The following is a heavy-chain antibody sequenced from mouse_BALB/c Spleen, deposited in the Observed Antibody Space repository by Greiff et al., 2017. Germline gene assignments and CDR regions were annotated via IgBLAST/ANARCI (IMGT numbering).Heavy chain of an antibody. Sequence: LQQPRSELVRPGASVKLSCKASGYTFTSYWMHWVKQRPGQGLEWIGNIYPGSGSTNYDEKFKSKATLTVDTSSSTAYMQLSSLTSEDSAVYYCTPYYRYDGFDYWGQGTTLTVSS. D-gene: IGHD2-14*01. CDR1: GYTFTSYW. V-gene: IGHV1S22*01. J-gene: IGHJ2*01. CDR3: TPYYRYDGFDY. CDR2: IYPGSGST.